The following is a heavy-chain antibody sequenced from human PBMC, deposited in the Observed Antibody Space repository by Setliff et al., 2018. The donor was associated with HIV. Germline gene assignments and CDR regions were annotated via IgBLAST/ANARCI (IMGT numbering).Heavy chain of an antibody. D-gene: IGHD3-22*01. Sequence: PSETLSLTCTVSGGSISSYYWSWIRQPPGKGLEWIGYIYYSGSTNYNPSLKSRVTISVDTSKNQFSLKLSSVTAADTAVYYCAREDYYDSGAFKSGLDAFDIWGQGTMVT. CDR3: AREDYYDSGAFKSGLDAFDI. J-gene: IGHJ3*02. CDR2: IYYSGST. CDR1: GGSISSYY. V-gene: IGHV4-59*01.